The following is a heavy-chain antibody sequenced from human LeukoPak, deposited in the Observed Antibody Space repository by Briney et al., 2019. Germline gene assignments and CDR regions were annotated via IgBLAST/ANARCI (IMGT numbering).Heavy chain of an antibody. J-gene: IGHJ5*02. CDR2: ISPNSGGT. CDR3: ARRAPAIVVVPAANAWFDP. D-gene: IGHD2-2*01. V-gene: IGHV1-2*02. Sequence: ASVTVSCKASGYTFTGYYMHWVRQAPGQGLEWMGWISPNSGGTNYAQKFQGRVTMTRDTSISTAYMELSRLRSDDTAVYYCARRAPAIVVVPAANAWFDPWGQGTLVTVSS. CDR1: GYTFTGYY.